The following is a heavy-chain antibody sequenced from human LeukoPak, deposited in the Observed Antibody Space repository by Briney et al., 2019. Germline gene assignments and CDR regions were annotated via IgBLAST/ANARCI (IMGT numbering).Heavy chain of an antibody. J-gene: IGHJ6*02. V-gene: IGHV4-59*01. Sequence: SETLSLTPTVPGGSISSYYWSWIRQPPGKGREWMGHIYYSGSTNYNPSLKSRVTISVDTSKNQFSLKLSSVTAADTAVYYCARGSSSWYGYYYYYGMDVWGQGTTVTVSS. D-gene: IGHD6-13*01. CDR1: GGSISSYY. CDR3: ARGSSSWYGYYYYYGMDV. CDR2: IYYSGST.